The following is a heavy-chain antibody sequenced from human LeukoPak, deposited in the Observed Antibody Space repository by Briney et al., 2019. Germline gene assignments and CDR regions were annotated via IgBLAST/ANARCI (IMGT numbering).Heavy chain of an antibody. J-gene: IGHJ4*02. CDR2: INPSGGST. CDR1: GFTFTSYY. CDR3: ARDSSRGDYSSIQV. V-gene: IGHV1-46*01. D-gene: IGHD6-13*01. Sequence: GGSLRLSCAASGFTFTSYYMHWVRQAPGQGLEWMGIINPSGGSTSYAQKFQGRVTMTRDTSTSTVYMELSSLRSEDTAVYYCARDSSRGDYSSIQVWGQGTLVTVSS.